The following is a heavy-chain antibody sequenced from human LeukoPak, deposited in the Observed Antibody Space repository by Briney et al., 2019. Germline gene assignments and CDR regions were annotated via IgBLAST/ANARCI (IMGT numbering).Heavy chain of an antibody. J-gene: IGHJ4*02. CDR3: ARPTPGSSIDY. CDR2: IFPADSDT. D-gene: IGHD3-10*01. CDR1: GYSFTSYW. Sequence: GESLKISCKASGYSFTSYWIGWVRQMPGKGLEWMGIIFPADSDTKCSPSSQGQVTISADRSISTTYLQWSSLKASDTAIYYCARPTPGSSIDYWGQGTLVTVSS. V-gene: IGHV5-51*01.